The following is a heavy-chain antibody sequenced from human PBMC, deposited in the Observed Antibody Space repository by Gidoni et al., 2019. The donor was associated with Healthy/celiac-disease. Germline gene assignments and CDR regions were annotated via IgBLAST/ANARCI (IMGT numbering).Heavy chain of an antibody. CDR3: ARTMVRGVRGYDY. Sequence: QVQLVESGGGVVQPGRSLRLSCAASGFTFSSYAMHWVRQAPGKGLEWVAVIAYDGSNKYYADSVKGRFTISRDNSKNTLYLQMNSLRAEDTAVCYCARTMVRGVRGYDYWGQGTLVTVSS. D-gene: IGHD3-10*01. V-gene: IGHV3-30-3*01. CDR1: GFTFSSYA. J-gene: IGHJ4*02. CDR2: IAYDGSNK.